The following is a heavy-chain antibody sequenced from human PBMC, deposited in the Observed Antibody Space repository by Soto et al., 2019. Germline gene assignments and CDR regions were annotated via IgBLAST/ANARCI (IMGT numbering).Heavy chain of an antibody. CDR3: ARVDQLDPPDLDAIDI. V-gene: IGHV1-3*01. Sequence: QVQLVQSGAEVKKPGASVKISCKASGYTFINYALHWVRQAPGQRLEWMGWINVGNGNTKYSQKFQGRVPITRDTTASTADMERSSRRSEDTAVYYCARVDQLDPPDLDAIDIWGQGTMVTVSS. D-gene: IGHD2-2*01. J-gene: IGHJ3*02. CDR2: INVGNGNT. CDR1: GYTFINYA.